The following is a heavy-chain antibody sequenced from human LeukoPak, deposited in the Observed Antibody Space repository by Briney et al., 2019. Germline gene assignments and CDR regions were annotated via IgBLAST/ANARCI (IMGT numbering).Heavy chain of an antibody. CDR3: ATRGATRWGAFDI. V-gene: IGHV1-18*01. Sequence: ASVKVSCKASGYTFTSYGISWVRQAPGQGLECMGWISAYNGNTIYAQKFQGRVTMTEDTSTDTAYMELSSLRSEDTAVYYCATRGATRWGAFDIWGQGTMVTVSS. CDR1: GYTFTSYG. CDR2: ISAYNGNT. D-gene: IGHD1-26*01. J-gene: IGHJ3*02.